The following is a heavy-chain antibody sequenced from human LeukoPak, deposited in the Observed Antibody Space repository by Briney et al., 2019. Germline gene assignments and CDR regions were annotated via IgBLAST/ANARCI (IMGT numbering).Heavy chain of an antibody. V-gene: IGHV1-24*01. Sequence: ASVKVSCKVSGYTLTELSMHWVRQAPGKGLEWMGGFDPEDGETIYAQKFQGRVTMTEDTSTDTAYMELSSLRSDDTAVYYCATISAPADPAAIVPNAFDIWGQGTMVTVSS. J-gene: IGHJ3*02. CDR1: GYTLTELS. CDR3: ATISAPADPAAIVPNAFDI. CDR2: FDPEDGET. D-gene: IGHD2-2*02.